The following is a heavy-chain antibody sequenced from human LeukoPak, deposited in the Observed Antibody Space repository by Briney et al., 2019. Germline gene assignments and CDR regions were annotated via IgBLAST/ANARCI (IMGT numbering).Heavy chain of an antibody. V-gene: IGHV3-15*01. CDR2: IKSKTDGGTT. Sequence: PGGSLRLSCAASGFTFSDAWMNWVRQAPGKGLEWVGRIKSKTDGGTTDYAASAKGRFTISRDDSKNTLYLQMNSLKTEDTAVYYCTASMEVSTYFDYWGQGTLVTVSS. CDR1: GFTFSDAW. J-gene: IGHJ4*02. D-gene: IGHD5/OR15-5a*01. CDR3: TASMEVSTYFDY.